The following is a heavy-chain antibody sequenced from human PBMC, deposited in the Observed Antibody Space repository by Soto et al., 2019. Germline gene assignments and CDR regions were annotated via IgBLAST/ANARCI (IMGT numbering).Heavy chain of an antibody. D-gene: IGHD6-19*01. CDR1: GFTFSSYG. J-gene: IGHJ6*02. Sequence: GGSLRLSCAASGFTFSSYGMHWVRQAPGKGLEWVAVIWYDGSNKYYADSVKGRFTISRDNSKNTLYLQMNSLRAEDTAVYYCAKDSSSGWSNPMTPRYYYYGMDVWGQGTTVTVSS. CDR2: IWYDGSNK. V-gene: IGHV3-30*02. CDR3: AKDSSSGWSNPMTPRYYYYGMDV.